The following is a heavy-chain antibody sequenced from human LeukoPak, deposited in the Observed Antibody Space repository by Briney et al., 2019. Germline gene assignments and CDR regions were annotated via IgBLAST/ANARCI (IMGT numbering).Heavy chain of an antibody. Sequence: SETLSLTCAVYGGSFSGYYWSWIRQPPGKGLEWIGEINHSGSTNYNPSLKSRVTISVDTSKNQFSPKLSSVTAADTAVYYCARGRVGYYYGSGTLNWFDPWGQGTLVTVSS. J-gene: IGHJ5*02. D-gene: IGHD3-10*01. CDR2: INHSGST. CDR3: ARGRVGYYYGSGTLNWFDP. CDR1: GGSFSGYY. V-gene: IGHV4-34*01.